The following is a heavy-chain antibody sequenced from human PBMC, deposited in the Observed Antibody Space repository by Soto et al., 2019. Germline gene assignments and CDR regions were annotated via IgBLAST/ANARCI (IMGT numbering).Heavy chain of an antibody. J-gene: IGHJ4*02. CDR3: AKVSSSWYAGFFDL. CDR1: GFTFSSYW. D-gene: IGHD6-13*01. CDR2: IHRDGSST. Sequence: GGSLRLSCAASGFTFSSYWMHWVRQAPGKGLVWVSRIHRDGSSTTYADSVKGRFTIYRDNSMNTLYLQMNTLRVEDTAVYYCAKVSSSWYAGFFDLWGQGTLVTVSS. V-gene: IGHV3-74*01.